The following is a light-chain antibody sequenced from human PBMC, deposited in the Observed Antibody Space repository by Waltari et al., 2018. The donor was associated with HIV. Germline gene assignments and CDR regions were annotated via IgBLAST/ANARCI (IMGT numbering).Light chain of an antibody. V-gene: IGLV2-23*01. Sequence: QSALTQPASVSGSPGQSITISCTGSSSDVGSYNLVSGYQQHPGKAPKLIIYEGINRPSGVSNRFSGSKSGNTASLTISGLQAEDEADYYCCSYAGSSNWVFGGGTKLTVL. CDR2: EGI. J-gene: IGLJ3*02. CDR3: CSYAGSSNWV. CDR1: SSDVGSYNL.